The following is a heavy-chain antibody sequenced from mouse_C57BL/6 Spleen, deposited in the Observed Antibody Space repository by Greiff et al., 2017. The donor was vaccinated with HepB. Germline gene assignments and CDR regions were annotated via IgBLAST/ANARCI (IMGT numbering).Heavy chain of an antibody. Sequence: QVQLKQSGPGLVQPSQSLSITCTVSGFSLTSYGVHWVRQPPGKGLEWLGVIWSGGSTDYNAAFISRLSISKDNSKSQVFFKMNSLQADDTAIYYCAKNVDYYGSSYNYFDYWGQGTTLTVSS. CDR1: GFSLTSYG. CDR2: IWSGGST. CDR3: AKNVDYYGSSYNYFDY. D-gene: IGHD1-1*01. J-gene: IGHJ2*01. V-gene: IGHV2-4*01.